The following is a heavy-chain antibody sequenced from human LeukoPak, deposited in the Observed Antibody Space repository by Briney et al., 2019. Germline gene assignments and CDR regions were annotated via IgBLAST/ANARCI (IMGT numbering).Heavy chain of an antibody. Sequence: ASVKVSCKAPGGTFSSYAISWVRQAPGQGLEWMGRIIPIFGIANYAQKFQGRVTITADKSTSTAYMELSSLRSEDTAVYYCARDHDILTGFDYWGQGTLVTVSS. J-gene: IGHJ4*02. CDR1: GGTFSSYA. CDR2: IIPIFGIA. D-gene: IGHD3-9*01. CDR3: ARDHDILTGFDY. V-gene: IGHV1-69*04.